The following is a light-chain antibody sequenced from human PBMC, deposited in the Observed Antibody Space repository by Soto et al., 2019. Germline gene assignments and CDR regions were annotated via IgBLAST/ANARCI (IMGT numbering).Light chain of an antibody. V-gene: IGKV1-5*03. CDR3: QHYNSLPYT. Sequence: DIQMTQSPSTLSASVGDRVTITCRASESISLWLAWFQQKPGKAPKLLIYKASTLASGVPSRFSGSGSGTEFTLTIRSLQPDDFAIYYCQHYNSLPYTFGQGTKVDI. J-gene: IGKJ2*01. CDR2: KAS. CDR1: ESISLW.